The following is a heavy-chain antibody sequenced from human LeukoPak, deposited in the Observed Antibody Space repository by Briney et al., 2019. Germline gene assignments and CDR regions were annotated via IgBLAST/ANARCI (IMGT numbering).Heavy chain of an antibody. D-gene: IGHD2-2*02. J-gene: IGHJ6*02. Sequence: GGSLRLSCTASGFTFTTYRMSWVRQAPGKGLEWVANINLDGSEKYYADSVKGRFTISRDNSKNTLYLQMNSLRAEDTAVYYCARDLRYCSSTSCYIRSYYYYYGMDVWGQGTTVTVSS. CDR1: GFTFTTYR. CDR2: INLDGSEK. V-gene: IGHV3-7*01. CDR3: ARDLRYCSSTSCYIRSYYYYYGMDV.